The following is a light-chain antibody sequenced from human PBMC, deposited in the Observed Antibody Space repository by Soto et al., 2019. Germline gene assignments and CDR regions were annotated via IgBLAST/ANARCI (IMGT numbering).Light chain of an antibody. Sequence: QSVLTQPASVSGSPGQSITISCTGTSSDVGGYNYVSWYQQHPGKAPKLMIYGVSKRPSGVSNRFSGSKSGNTASLTISGLQAEDEADYFCSSYTSSTTLYVVFGGGTKVTVL. V-gene: IGLV2-14*01. J-gene: IGLJ2*01. CDR2: GVS. CDR3: SSYTSSTTLYVV. CDR1: SSDVGGYNY.